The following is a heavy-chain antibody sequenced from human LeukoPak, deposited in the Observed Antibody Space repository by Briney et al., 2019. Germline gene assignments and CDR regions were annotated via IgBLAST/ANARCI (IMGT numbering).Heavy chain of an antibody. V-gene: IGHV3-21*01. J-gene: IGHJ6*03. CDR3: ARAYSDAIYYYYYYMDV. CDR1: GFTFSSYS. CDR2: ISSSSSYI. Sequence: PGGSLRLSCAASGFTFSSYSMNWVRQAPGKGLEWVSSISSSSSYIYYADSVKGRFTISRDNAKNSLYLQMNSLRAEDTAVYYCARAYSDAIYYYYYYMDVWGKGTTVTVSS. D-gene: IGHD1-26*01.